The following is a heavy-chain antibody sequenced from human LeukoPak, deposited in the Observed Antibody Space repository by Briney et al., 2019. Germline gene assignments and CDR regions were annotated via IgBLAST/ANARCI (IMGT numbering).Heavy chain of an antibody. J-gene: IGHJ4*02. CDR2: ISYDGSNK. Sequence: PGGSLRLSCAASGFTFSSYGMHWVRQAPGKGLEWVAVISYDGSNKYYADSVKGRFTISRDNSKNTLYLQMNSLRAEDTAVYYCAKLSGSPAAPLDFWGQGTLVTVSS. CDR1: GFTFSSYG. V-gene: IGHV3-30*18. CDR3: AKLSGSPAAPLDF. D-gene: IGHD5-12*01.